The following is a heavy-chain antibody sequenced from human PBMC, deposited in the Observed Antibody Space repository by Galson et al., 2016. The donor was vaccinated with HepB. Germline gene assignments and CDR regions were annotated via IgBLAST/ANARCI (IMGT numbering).Heavy chain of an antibody. D-gene: IGHD5-18*01. CDR2: ISWNGGSQ. V-gene: IGHV3-9*01. Sequence: SLRLSCAASGFTFDDYGMHWVRQAPGKGLEWVSGISWNGGSQGYADSVKGRFTISRDNTKKSLYLQMNSLRPEDTAVYYCGKDVGTGGYSNGYYYGMDAWGQGTTVTVSS. J-gene: IGHJ6*02. CDR1: GFTFDDYG. CDR3: GKDVGTGGYSNGYYYGMDA.